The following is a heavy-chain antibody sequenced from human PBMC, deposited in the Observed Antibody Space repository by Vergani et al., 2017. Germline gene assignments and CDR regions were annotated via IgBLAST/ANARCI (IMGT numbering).Heavy chain of an antibody. J-gene: IGHJ4*02. CDR2: INHSGST. V-gene: IGHV4-39*07. CDR3: ARGGTVTTYYFDY. Sequence: QLQLQESGPGLVKPSETLSLPCTVSGGSISSSSYYWGWIRQPPGKGLEWIGEINHSGSTNYNPSLKSRVTISVDTSKNQFSLKLSSVTAADTAVYYCARGGTVTTYYFDYWGQGTLVTVSS. CDR1: GGSISSSSYY. D-gene: IGHD4-17*01.